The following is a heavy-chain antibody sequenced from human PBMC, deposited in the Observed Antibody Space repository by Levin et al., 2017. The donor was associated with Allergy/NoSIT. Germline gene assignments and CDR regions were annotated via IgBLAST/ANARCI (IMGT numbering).Heavy chain of an antibody. D-gene: IGHD3/OR15-3a*01. CDR1: GFTFSHYA. V-gene: IGHV3-23*01. Sequence: GESLKISCAASGFTFSHYAMTWVRQAPGKGLEWVSSISANDGSTYYADFVGGRFTISRDNSKNTFDLQMSSLRADDTAIYYCAKESHDFWTGHYTGIPYYYYGMDVWGEGTTVTVSS. J-gene: IGHJ6*04. CDR3: AKESHDFWTGHYTGIPYYYYGMDV. CDR2: ISANDGST.